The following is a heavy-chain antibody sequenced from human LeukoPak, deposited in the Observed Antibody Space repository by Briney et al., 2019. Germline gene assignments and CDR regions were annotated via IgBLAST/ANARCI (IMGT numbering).Heavy chain of an antibody. J-gene: IGHJ4*02. D-gene: IGHD6-19*01. V-gene: IGHV4-39*01. CDR1: GGSISSSNYY. CDR3: ARLQFHGSDGDDQ. CDR2: INHSGRT. Sequence: SETLSLTCTVSGGSISSSNYYWGWIRQPPGKGLEWIGSINHSGRTYYNPSLKSRVTISVDTSKSQFSLSLSSVTAADTAVYYCARLQFHGSDGDDQWGQGTLVTVSS.